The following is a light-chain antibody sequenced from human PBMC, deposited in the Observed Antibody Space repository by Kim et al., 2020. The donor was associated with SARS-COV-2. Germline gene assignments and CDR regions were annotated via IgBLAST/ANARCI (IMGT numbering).Light chain of an antibody. CDR2: YDR. V-gene: IGLV3-21*01. CDR1: NIGSKS. Sequence: SYELTQPPSVSVAPGETARITCGGTNIGSKSVHWYQQRPGRAPVLVIYYDRDRPSGIPERFSGSNSGNTATLTISGVEAGDEADYYCQVWDTNTDHHVFGSGTKVTDL. J-gene: IGLJ1*01. CDR3: QVWDTNTDHHV.